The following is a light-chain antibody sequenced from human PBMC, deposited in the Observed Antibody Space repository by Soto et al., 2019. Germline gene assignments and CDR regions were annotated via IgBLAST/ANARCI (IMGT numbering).Light chain of an antibody. Sequence: EIVLTQSPGTLSLSPGERATLSCRASQSVSSSYLAWYQQKPGQAPRLLIYGASNRATGIPDRISGSGSGTDFTLTISRLEPEDFAVYYCQQRSNWPRTFGQGTKVDIK. V-gene: IGKV3D-20*02. CDR1: QSVSSSY. J-gene: IGKJ1*01. CDR3: QQRSNWPRT. CDR2: GAS.